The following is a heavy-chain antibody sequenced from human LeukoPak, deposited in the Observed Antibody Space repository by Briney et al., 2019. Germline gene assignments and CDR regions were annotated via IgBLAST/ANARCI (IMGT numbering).Heavy chain of an antibody. CDR1: GYTFTSYG. CDR2: ISAYNGNT. D-gene: IGHD6-13*01. V-gene: IGHV1-18*01. Sequence: VASVKVSCKASGYTFTSYGISWVRQAPGQGLERMGWISAYNGNTNYAQKLQGRVTMTTDTSTSTAYMELRSLRSDDTAVYYCARVPLGSSWRYYYYYMDVWGKGTTVTVSS. J-gene: IGHJ6*03. CDR3: ARVPLGSSWRYYYYYMDV.